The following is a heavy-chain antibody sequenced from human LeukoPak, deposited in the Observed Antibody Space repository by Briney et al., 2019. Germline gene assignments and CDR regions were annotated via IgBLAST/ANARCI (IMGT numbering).Heavy chain of an antibody. D-gene: IGHD3-9*01. V-gene: IGHV3-23*01. J-gene: IGHJ5*02. Sequence: GGSLRLSCAVSGFTLTNYDISWVRQAPGNGLEWVSLVSRGVGGAPYYPDSVKRRFTVPRDISTNTVYLQMNSLRTEETAIYFCAKDAEERDSGAIAWYFGSWGQGTLVTVSS. CDR2: VSRGVGGAP. CDR1: GFTLTNYD. CDR3: AKDAEERDSGAIAWYFGS.